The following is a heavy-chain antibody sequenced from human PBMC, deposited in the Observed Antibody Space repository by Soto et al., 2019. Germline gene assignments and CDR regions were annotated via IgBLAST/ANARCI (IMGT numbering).Heavy chain of an antibody. D-gene: IGHD2-21*02. CDR3: ARGVSSVVTAKASDFDT. CDR1: GGTFSSYP. V-gene: IGHV1-69*13. CDR2: IIPIFGTA. Sequence: VASVKVSCKASGGTFSSYPISWVRQAPGQGLEWMGGIIPIFGTANYAQKFQGRVTITADESTSTAYMELSSLRSEDTAVYYCARGVSSVVTAKASDFDTWGQGTMVTVSS. J-gene: IGHJ3*02.